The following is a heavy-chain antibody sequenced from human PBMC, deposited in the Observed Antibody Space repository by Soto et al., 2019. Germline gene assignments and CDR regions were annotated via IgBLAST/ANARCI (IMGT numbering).Heavy chain of an antibody. CDR3: ARDIATPDGYDNWFDP. J-gene: IGHJ5*02. V-gene: IGHV1-69*13. Sequence: GASVKVSCKASGGTFSSYAISWVRQAPGQGLEWMGGIIPIFGTANYAQKFQGRVTITADESTSTAYMELSSLRSEDTAVYYCARDIATPDGYDNWFDPWGQGTLVTVSS. D-gene: IGHD5-12*01. CDR2: IIPIFGTA. CDR1: GGTFSSYA.